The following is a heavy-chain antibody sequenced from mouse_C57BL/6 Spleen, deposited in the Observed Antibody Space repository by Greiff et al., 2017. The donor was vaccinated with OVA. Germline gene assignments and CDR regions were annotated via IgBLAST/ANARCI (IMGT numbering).Heavy chain of an antibody. CDR1: GFTFSDYG. V-gene: IGHV5-17*01. Sequence: EVKLQESGGGLVKPGGSLKLSCAASGFTFSDYGMHWVRQAPEKGLEWVAYISSGSSTIYYADTVKGRFTISRDNAKNTLFLQMTSLRSEDTAMYYCARHDYSYAMDYWGQGTSVTVSS. J-gene: IGHJ4*01. D-gene: IGHD2-4*01. CDR2: ISSGSSTI. CDR3: ARHDYSYAMDY.